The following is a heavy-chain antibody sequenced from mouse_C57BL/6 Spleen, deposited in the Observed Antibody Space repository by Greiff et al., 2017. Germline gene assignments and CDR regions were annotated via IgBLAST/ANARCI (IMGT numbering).Heavy chain of an antibody. CDR1: GYTFTSYW. CDR3: ARVGGYYAMDY. Sequence: QVQLQQPGAELVMPGASVKLSCKASGYTFTSYWMHWVKQRPGQGLEWFGEIDPSDSYTNYNQKFKGKSTLTVDKSSSTAYMQLSSLTSEDSAVYYCARVGGYYAMDYWGQGTSVTVSS. D-gene: IGHD1-1*02. V-gene: IGHV1-69*01. J-gene: IGHJ4*01. CDR2: IDPSDSYT.